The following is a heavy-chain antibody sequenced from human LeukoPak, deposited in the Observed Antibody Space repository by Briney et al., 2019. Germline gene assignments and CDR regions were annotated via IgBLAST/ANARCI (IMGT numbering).Heavy chain of an antibody. D-gene: IGHD1-26*01. V-gene: IGHV3-73*01. CDR3: TPSGAG. Sequence: GGSLRLSCAASGFTFSGAAMHWVRQASGKGLEWVGRIRSKADSYATAYAASVKDRFTISRDDSKNTAYLQMNSLKTEDTAVYYCTPSGAGWGQGTLVTVSS. J-gene: IGHJ4*02. CDR2: IRSKADSYAT. CDR1: GFTFSGAA.